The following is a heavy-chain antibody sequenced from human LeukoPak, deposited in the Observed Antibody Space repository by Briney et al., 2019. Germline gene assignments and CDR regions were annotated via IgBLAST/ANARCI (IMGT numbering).Heavy chain of an antibody. Sequence: GSSVKVSCKASGGTFSSYAISWVRQAPGQGLEWMGRIIPILGIANNAQKFQGRVTITADKSTSTAYMELSSLRSEDTAVYYCARDHGPDYYDSSGYYSPFDYWGQGTLVTVSS. V-gene: IGHV1-69*04. D-gene: IGHD3-22*01. CDR2: IIPILGIA. CDR3: ARDHGPDYYDSSGYYSPFDY. J-gene: IGHJ4*02. CDR1: GGTFSSYA.